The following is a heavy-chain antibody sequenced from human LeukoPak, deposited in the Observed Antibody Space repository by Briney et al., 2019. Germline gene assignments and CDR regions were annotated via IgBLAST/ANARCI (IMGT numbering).Heavy chain of an antibody. J-gene: IGHJ6*02. CDR2: IWYDGSNK. V-gene: IGHV3-30*19. CDR3: ARDHPVLRFLEWAHSSYYYYGMDV. D-gene: IGHD3-3*01. CDR1: GFTFSSYG. Sequence: GGSLRPSCAASGFTFSSYGMHWVRQAPGKGLEWVPVIWYDGSNKYYADSVKGRFTISRDNSKNTLYLQMNSLRAEDTAVYYCARDHPVLRFLEWAHSSYYYYGMDVWGQGTTVTVSS.